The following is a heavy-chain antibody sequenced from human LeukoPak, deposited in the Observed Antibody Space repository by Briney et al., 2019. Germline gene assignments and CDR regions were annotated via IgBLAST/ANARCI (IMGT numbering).Heavy chain of an antibody. V-gene: IGHV1-8*01. Sequence: GASVKVSCKASGYTFTSYDINWVRQATGQGLEWMGWMNPNSGNTGYAQKFQGRVTMTRNTSISTAYMGLSSLRSEDTAVYYCATSAKTDYSYYYGMDVWGQGTTVTVSS. J-gene: IGHJ6*02. CDR2: MNPNSGNT. CDR3: ATSAKTDYSYYYGMDV. CDR1: GYTFTSYD. D-gene: IGHD1-1*01.